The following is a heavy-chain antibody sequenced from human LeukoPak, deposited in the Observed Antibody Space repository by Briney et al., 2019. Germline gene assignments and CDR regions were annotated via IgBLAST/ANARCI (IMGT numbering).Heavy chain of an antibody. CDR2: IIPIFGTA. J-gene: IGHJ4*02. D-gene: IGHD5-24*01. V-gene: IGHV1-69*06. CDR1: GGTFSSYA. Sequence: SVKVSCKASGGTFSSYAISWVRQAPGQGLEWMGGIIPIFGTANYAQKFQGRVTITADKSTSTAYMELSSLRSEDTAVYYCATMSRDGYNFNYWGQGTLVTVSS. CDR3: ATMSRDGYNFNY.